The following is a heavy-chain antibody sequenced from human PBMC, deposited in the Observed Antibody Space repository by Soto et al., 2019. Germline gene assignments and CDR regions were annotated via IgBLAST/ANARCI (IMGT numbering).Heavy chain of an antibody. CDR3: ARGAFIVVVPAAILNDWFDP. CDR2: INPSGGST. Sequence: GASVKVSCKASGYTFTSYYMHWVRQAPGQGLEWMGIINPSGGSTSYAQKFQGRVTMTRDTSTSTVYMELSSLRSEDTAVYYCARGAFIVVVPAAILNDWFDPWGQGTLVTVSS. V-gene: IGHV1-46*01. CDR1: GYTFTSYY. J-gene: IGHJ5*02. D-gene: IGHD2-2*02.